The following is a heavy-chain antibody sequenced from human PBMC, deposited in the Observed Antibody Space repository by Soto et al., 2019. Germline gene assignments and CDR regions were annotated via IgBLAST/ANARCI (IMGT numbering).Heavy chain of an antibody. CDR1: DGTIASGGYY. CDR2: IYYTGST. J-gene: IGHJ3*02. D-gene: IGHD6-13*01. Sequence: QLQLQESGPGLVKPSQTLSLTCTVSDGTIASGGYYWNWIRQHPGKGLEWIGYIYYTGSTGYNPSLKSRVTISIDTSKSQFSLKLSSVTAADTAVYYCARDTSSGGYPAADVFDIWGQGTMVTVSS. V-gene: IGHV4-31*03. CDR3: ARDTSSGGYPAADVFDI.